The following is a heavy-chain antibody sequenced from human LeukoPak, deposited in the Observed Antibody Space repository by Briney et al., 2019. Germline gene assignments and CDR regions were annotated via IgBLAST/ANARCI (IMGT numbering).Heavy chain of an antibody. D-gene: IGHD6-13*01. Sequence: ASVKVSCKASGYIFTSYDISWVRQAPGQGLEWMGWIRSNDGHTKYAQKFQGRVTMTMDAFTTTFYMELRSLTSDDTAMYYCARQQLVPNWFVPWGQGTLVTVSS. CDR1: GYIFTSYD. CDR2: IRSNDGHT. CDR3: ARQQLVPNWFVP. J-gene: IGHJ5*02. V-gene: IGHV1-18*01.